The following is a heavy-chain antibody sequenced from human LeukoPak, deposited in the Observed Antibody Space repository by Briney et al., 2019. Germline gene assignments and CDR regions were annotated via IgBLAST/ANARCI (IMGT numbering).Heavy chain of an antibody. J-gene: IGHJ3*02. V-gene: IGHV4-31*03. CDR2: IYYSGST. D-gene: IGHD5/OR15-5a*01. CDR1: GGSISSGGYY. CDR3: ARGQRLGGLKTRAFDI. Sequence: SQTLSLTCTVSGGSISSGGYYWSWIRQHPGKGLEWIGYIYYSGSTYYNPSLKSRVTISVDTSKNQFSLKLGSVTAADTAVYYCARGQRLGGLKTRAFDIWGQGTMVTVSS.